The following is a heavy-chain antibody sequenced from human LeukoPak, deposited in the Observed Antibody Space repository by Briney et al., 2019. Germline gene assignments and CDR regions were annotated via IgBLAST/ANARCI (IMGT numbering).Heavy chain of an antibody. D-gene: IGHD6-25*01. CDR1: GCTFINYH. CDR3: ARRPGFDY. Sequence: ASVKVSCKASGCTFINYHLHWVRQAPGQGLEWVGIINPSGGSTIYAQRFQGRVTMTTDTSTSTVYMDLSSLKSEDTAVYYCARRPGFDYWGQGTLVTVSS. CDR2: INPSGGST. V-gene: IGHV1-46*01. J-gene: IGHJ4*02.